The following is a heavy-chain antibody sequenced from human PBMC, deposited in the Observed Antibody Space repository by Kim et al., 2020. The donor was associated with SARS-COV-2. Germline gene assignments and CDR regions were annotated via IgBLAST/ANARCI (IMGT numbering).Heavy chain of an antibody. V-gene: IGHV4-59*01. Sequence: PKSRVTISVDTSKNQFSLKLSSVTAADTAVYYCARAPSGWGYYYYYGMDVWGQGTTVTVSS. J-gene: IGHJ6*02. CDR3: ARAPSGWGYYYYYGMDV. D-gene: IGHD6-19*01.